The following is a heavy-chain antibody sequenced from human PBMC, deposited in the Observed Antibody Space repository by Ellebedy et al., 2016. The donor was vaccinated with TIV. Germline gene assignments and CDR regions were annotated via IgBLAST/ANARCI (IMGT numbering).Heavy chain of an antibody. CDR2: IINTGGTT. J-gene: IGHJ5*02. V-gene: IGHV3-23*01. CDR3: GRDAVTGNGKWDCLDP. D-gene: IGHD7-27*01. CDR1: GFTFSPFA. Sequence: GESLKISCTASGFTFSPFAMGWVRQAPGKGLEWVSSIINTGGTTYYADSVKGRFTISRDNSRNTLYLQMNSLRAGDSAIYYCGRDAVTGNGKWDCLDPWGQGTLVTVS.